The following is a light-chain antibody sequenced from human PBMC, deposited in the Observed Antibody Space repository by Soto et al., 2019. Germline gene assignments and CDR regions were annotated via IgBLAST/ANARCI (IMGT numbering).Light chain of an antibody. Sequence: DVVMTQSPLSLPVTLGQPASISCRSSQSLVHSDGNTYLNWFQQRPGQSPRRLIYKVSNRDSGVRDRFSGSGSGTDFTLEISRVEAEDVGGYYCMQGTHWPGTFCQGTKVDLK. CDR1: QSLVHSDGNTY. V-gene: IGKV2-30*02. J-gene: IGKJ1*01. CDR3: MQGTHWPGT. CDR2: KVS.